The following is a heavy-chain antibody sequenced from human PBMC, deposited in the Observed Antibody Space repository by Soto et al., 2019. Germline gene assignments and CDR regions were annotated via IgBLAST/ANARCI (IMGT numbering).Heavy chain of an antibody. CDR3: ARGLQLSRYYGY. CDR1: GGSFSGYY. J-gene: IGHJ4*02. V-gene: IGHV4-34*01. Sequence: QVQLQQWGAGLLKPSETLSLTCAVYGGSFSGYYWSWIRQPPGKGLEWIGEINHSGRTNYNPSLKSGVTISVDTSKNQFSLKLSSVTAADTAVYYCARGLQLSRYYGYWGQGTLVTVSS. CDR2: INHSGRT. D-gene: IGHD1-1*01.